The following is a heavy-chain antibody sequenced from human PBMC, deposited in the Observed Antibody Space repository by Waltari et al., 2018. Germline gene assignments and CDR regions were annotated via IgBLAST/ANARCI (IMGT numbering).Heavy chain of an antibody. CDR2: IGGTHSNI. Sequence: EVRLAEPGGGLVKPGGSLRLSCTSSGFAISDYDLNWGRQAPGTGLKWVSSIGGTHSNIFYADSVKGRFTVSRDNAKNSLYLQMDNLRAEDSGLYYCTRDLYGSGGDWFDPWGQGTLVTVSS. V-gene: IGHV3-21*01. CDR3: TRDLYGSGGDWFDP. J-gene: IGHJ5*02. D-gene: IGHD3-10*01. CDR1: GFAISDYD.